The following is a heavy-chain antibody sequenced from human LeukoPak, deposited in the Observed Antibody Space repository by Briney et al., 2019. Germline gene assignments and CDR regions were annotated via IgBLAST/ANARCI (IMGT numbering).Heavy chain of an antibody. D-gene: IGHD3-16*01. J-gene: IGHJ4*02. CDR3: ARARVMTHFDY. CDR2: INPSGGST. V-gene: IGHV1-46*01. CDR1: GYTFTSYY. Sequence: ASVKVSCKASGYTFTSYYMHWVRQAPGQRLEWMGIINPSGGSTSYAQKFRGRVTMTRDMSTSTVYMELSSLRSEDTAVYYCARARVMTHFDYWGQGTLVTVSS.